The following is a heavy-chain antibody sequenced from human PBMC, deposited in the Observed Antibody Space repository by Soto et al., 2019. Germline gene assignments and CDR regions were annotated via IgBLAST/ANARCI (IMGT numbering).Heavy chain of an antibody. V-gene: IGHV1-8*01. J-gene: IGHJ6*03. Sequence: ASVKVSCKASGYTFTSYDINWVRQATGQGLEWMGWMNPNSGNTGYAQKFQGRVTMTRNTSISTAYMELSSLRSEDTAVYYCARGQNPPSYCSGGSCYRYYMDVRGKGTTVTVSS. CDR1: GYTFTSYD. CDR3: ARGQNPPSYCSGGSCYRYYMDV. D-gene: IGHD2-15*01. CDR2: MNPNSGNT.